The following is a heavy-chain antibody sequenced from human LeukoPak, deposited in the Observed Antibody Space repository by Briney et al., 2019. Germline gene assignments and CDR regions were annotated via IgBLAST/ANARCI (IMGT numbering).Heavy chain of an antibody. CDR3: ARVGWEPLLVPSDDSGYGL. V-gene: IGHV4-59*01. Sequence: SETLSLTCTVSGGSISSYYWSWLRQPPGKGLEWIGYIYYSGSPNYNPSLKSRVTISVDTSKNQFSLKLSSVTAADTAVYYCARVGWEPLLVPSDDSGYGLWGQGTRVTVSS. CDR1: GGSISSYY. D-gene: IGHD5-12*01. CDR2: IYYSGSP. J-gene: IGHJ4*02.